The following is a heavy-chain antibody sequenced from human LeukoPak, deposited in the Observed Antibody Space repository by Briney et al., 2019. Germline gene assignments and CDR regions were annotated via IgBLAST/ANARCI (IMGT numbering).Heavy chain of an antibody. CDR3: ARGNWNDKMPFDY. V-gene: IGHV4-59*01. J-gene: IGHJ4*02. CDR1: GGSISSYY. Sequence: SETLSLTCTVSGGSISSYYWSWIRQPPGKGLEWIGYIYYSGSTNYHPSLKSRVTISVDTSKNQFSLKLSSVTAADTAVYYCARGNWNDKMPFDYWGQGTLVTVSS. D-gene: IGHD1-20*01. CDR2: IYYSGST.